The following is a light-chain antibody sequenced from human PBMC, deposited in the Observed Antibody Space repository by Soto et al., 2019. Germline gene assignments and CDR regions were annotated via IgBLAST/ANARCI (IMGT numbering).Light chain of an antibody. J-gene: IGKJ1*01. CDR3: QQYNNWPRT. CDR1: QSVSSN. Sequence: EIVMTQSPATLSVSPGERATLSCRASQSVSSNLAWYQQKPGQAPRLLINGASTRATGIPARFSGSGSGTEFTLTISSLQSEDFAVYYCQQYNNWPRTFGQGPKVDIK. CDR2: GAS. V-gene: IGKV3-15*01.